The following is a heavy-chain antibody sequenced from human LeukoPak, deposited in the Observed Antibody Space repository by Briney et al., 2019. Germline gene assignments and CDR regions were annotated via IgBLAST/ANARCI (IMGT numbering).Heavy chain of an antibody. V-gene: IGHV3-23*01. D-gene: IGHD3-3*01. J-gene: IGHJ4*02. CDR1: GSTFSSYA. CDR3: AKDRFLEWLLSV. Sequence: GGSLRLSCAASGSTFSSYAMSWVRQAPGKGLEWVSGISGSGGSTYFADSVKGRFTISRDNSKNTLYLQMNSLRAEDTAVYYCAKDRFLEWLLSVWGQGTLVTVSS. CDR2: ISGSGGST.